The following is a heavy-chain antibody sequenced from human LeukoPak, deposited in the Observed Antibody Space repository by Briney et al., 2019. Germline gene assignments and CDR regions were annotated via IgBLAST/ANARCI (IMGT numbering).Heavy chain of an antibody. J-gene: IGHJ4*02. Sequence: GGSLRLSCAASGFTFSSYWMSWVRQAPGKGLEWVANIKQDGSEKYYVDSVKGRFTISRDNAKNSLYLQMNSLRAGDTAVYYCARDYDFWSGYYLIEGFFDYWGQGTLVTVSS. CDR3: ARDYDFWSGYYLIEGFFDY. D-gene: IGHD3-3*01. CDR1: GFTFSSYW. CDR2: IKQDGSEK. V-gene: IGHV3-7*01.